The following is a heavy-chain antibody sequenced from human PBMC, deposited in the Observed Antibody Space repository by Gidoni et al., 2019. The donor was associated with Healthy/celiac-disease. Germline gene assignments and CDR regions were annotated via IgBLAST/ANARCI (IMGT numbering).Heavy chain of an antibody. D-gene: IGHD3-10*01. V-gene: IGHV4-39*01. J-gene: IGHJ6*02. CDR3: ERLGYYGSGSYYNHYYYGMDV. Sequence: LQLQESGPGLVKPSEPLSLPCTVSCCSISSRRYYCGWIRHPPGTGLEWIGSIYYSGSTYYNPALKSRVTISVDTSKNQFSLKLSSVTAADTAVYYCERLGYYGSGSYYNHYYYGMDVWGQGTTVTVSS. CDR1: CCSISSRRYY. CDR2: IYYSGST.